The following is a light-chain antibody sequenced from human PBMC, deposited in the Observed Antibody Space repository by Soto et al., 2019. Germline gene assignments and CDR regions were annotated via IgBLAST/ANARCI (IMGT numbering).Light chain of an antibody. J-gene: IGKJ4*01. V-gene: IGKV3-20*01. CDR1: QSVSRSF. CDR2: GAS. Sequence: EIVLTQSPGTLSLSPGERATLSCRASQSVSRSFLAWYQQKPGQAPRLLIYGASSRATGIPDRFSGSGSGKDFTFTISRLEREDVAVYYCQQYGSSPFTFGGGTNVEIK. CDR3: QQYGSSPFT.